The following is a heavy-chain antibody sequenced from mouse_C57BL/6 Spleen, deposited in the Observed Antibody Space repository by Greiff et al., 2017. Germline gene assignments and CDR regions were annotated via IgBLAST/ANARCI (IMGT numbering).Heavy chain of an antibody. Sequence: VHVKQSGAELVKPGASVKLSCKASGYTFTSYWMHWVKQRPGQGLEWIGMIHPNSGSTNYNEKFKSKATLTVDKSSSTAYMQLSSLTSEDSAVYYCARSDYAMDYWGQGTSVTVSS. CDR1: GYTFTSYW. CDR3: ARSDYAMDY. V-gene: IGHV1-64*01. CDR2: IHPNSGST. J-gene: IGHJ4*01.